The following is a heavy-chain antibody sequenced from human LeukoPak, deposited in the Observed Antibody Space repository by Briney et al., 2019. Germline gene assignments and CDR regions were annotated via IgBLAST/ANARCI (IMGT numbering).Heavy chain of an antibody. J-gene: IGHJ4*02. CDR1: GYTFTGYY. CDR3: ARVRKDEIAVAVHY. Sequence: ASVKVSCKASGYTFTGYYMHWVRQAPGQGLEWMGRINPNSGGTNYAQKFQGRVTMTRDTSISTAYMELSRLRSDDTAVYYCARVRKDEIAVAVHYWGQGTLVTVSS. D-gene: IGHD6-19*01. V-gene: IGHV1-2*06. CDR2: INPNSGGT.